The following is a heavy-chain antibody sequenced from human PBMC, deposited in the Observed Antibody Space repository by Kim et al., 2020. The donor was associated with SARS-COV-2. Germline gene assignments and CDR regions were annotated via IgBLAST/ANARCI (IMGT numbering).Heavy chain of an antibody. J-gene: IGHJ4*02. D-gene: IGHD3-10*01. Sequence: QKFQGGVTITRDTSASTAYMELSSLRSEDTAVYYCARAEGYYGSGSPIDYWGQGTLVTVSS. CDR3: ARAEGYYGSGSPIDY. V-gene: IGHV1-3*01.